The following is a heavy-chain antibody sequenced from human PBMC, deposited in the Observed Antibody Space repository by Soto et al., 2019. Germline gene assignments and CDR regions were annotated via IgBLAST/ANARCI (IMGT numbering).Heavy chain of an antibody. D-gene: IGHD3-3*01. CDR1: GYTFTSYG. Sequence: ASVKVSCKASGYTFTSYGISWVRKAPGQGLERMGWISAYNGNTNYAQKFQGRVTMTTDTSTSTAYMELRSLRSDDTAVYYCARTLNEWLLGLDWGQGTLVTVS. J-gene: IGHJ4*02. V-gene: IGHV1-18*01. CDR3: ARTLNEWLLGLD. CDR2: ISAYNGNT.